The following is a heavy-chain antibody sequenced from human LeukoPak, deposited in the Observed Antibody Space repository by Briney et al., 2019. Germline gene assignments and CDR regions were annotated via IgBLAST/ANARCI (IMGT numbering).Heavy chain of an antibody. D-gene: IGHD3-22*01. V-gene: IGHV4-59*01. CDR1: GGSISSYY. CDR2: IYYRGSI. J-gene: IGHJ4*02. CDR3: ARLPGSSGYYPVPHFDY. Sequence: SETLSLTCTVSGGSISSYYWSWIRQPPGKGLEWIGYIYYRGSINYNPSLKSRVTISVDTSKNQFSLKLSSVTAADTAMYYCARLPGSSGYYPVPHFDYWGQGTLVTVSS.